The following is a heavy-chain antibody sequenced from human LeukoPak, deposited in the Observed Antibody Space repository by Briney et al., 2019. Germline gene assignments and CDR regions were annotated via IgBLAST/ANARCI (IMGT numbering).Heavy chain of an antibody. CDR1: GYTFTGYY. D-gene: IGHD2-21*01. J-gene: IGHJ4*02. Sequence: ASVKVCCKASGYTFTGYYMHWVRQAPGQGLEWMGWINPNSGVTNSAQKFQGRLTMTRDTSITTAYMELSSLTSDDTAVYYCARGPPSQYTVVVINYWGQGTLVTVSS. CDR2: INPNSGVT. V-gene: IGHV1-2*02. CDR3: ARGPPSQYTVVVINY.